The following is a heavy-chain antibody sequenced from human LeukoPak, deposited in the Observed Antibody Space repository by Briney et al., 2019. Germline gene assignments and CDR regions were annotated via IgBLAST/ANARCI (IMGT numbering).Heavy chain of an antibody. CDR3: ARDMEWELLRGGDAFDI. J-gene: IGHJ3*02. V-gene: IGHV3-30-3*01. D-gene: IGHD1-26*01. CDR2: ISYDGSNK. Sequence: GGSLRLSCAASGFTFSSYSMHWVRQAPGKGLEWVAVISYDGSNKYYADSVKGRFTISRDNSKNTLYLQMNSLRAEDTAVYYCARDMEWELLRGGDAFDIWGQGTMVTVSS. CDR1: GFTFSSYS.